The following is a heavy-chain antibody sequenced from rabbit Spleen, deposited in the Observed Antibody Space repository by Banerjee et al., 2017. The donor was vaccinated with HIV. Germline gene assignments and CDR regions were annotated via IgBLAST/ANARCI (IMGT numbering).Heavy chain of an antibody. CDR3: ARSDVFYGFAGYM. CDR2: IDGGSSGTT. CDR1: GLDFSSSDW. J-gene: IGHJ6*01. V-gene: IGHV1S40*01. D-gene: IGHD6-1*01. Sequence: QSLEESGGDLVKPGASLTLTCTASGLDFSSSDWICWVRQAPGKGLEWIACIDGGSSGTTYLASWAKGRFTISKTSSTTVTLQMTSLTAADTATYFCARSDVFYGFAGYMWGPGTLVTVS.